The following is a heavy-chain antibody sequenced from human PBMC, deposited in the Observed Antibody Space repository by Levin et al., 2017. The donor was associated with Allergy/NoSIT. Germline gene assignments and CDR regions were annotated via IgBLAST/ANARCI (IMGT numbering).Heavy chain of an antibody. V-gene: IGHV3-53*01. CDR3: AGGPIAAGWYYYGMDV. D-gene: IGHD6-13*01. CDR2: IYSGGST. CDR1: GFTVSSNY. J-gene: IGHJ6*02. Sequence: GESLKISCAASGFTVSSNYMSWVRQAPGKGLEWVSVIYSGGSTYYADSVKGRFTISRDNSKNTLYLQMNSLRAEDTAVYYCAGGPIAAGWYYYGMDVWGQGTTVTVSS.